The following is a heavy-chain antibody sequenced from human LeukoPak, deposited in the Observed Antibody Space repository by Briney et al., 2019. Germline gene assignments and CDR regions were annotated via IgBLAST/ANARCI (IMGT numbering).Heavy chain of an antibody. CDR1: GYTFTSYG. V-gene: IGHV1-18*01. CDR3: ARDSSSWYPPPPFDY. CDR2: ISAYNGNT. Sequence: GASVKVSCKASGYTFTSYGISWVRQAPGQGLEWMGWISAYNGNTDYAQKLQGRVTMTTDTSTSTAYMELRSLRSDDTAVYYCARDSSSWYPPPPFDYWGQGTLFTVSS. D-gene: IGHD6-13*01. J-gene: IGHJ4*02.